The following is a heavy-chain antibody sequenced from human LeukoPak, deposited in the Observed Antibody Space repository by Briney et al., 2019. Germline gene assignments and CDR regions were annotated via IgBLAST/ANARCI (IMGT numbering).Heavy chain of an antibody. Sequence: PGGSLRLSCAAFGFTFSSYSMNWVRQAPGKGLEWVSSISSSSSYISYADSVKGRFTISRDNAKSSLYLQMNSLRVEDTAVYYCARGRPLFEDYWGQGTLVTVSS. V-gene: IGHV3-21*01. CDR3: ARGRPLFEDY. J-gene: IGHJ4*02. CDR1: GFTFSSYS. D-gene: IGHD3-10*02. CDR2: ISSSSSYI.